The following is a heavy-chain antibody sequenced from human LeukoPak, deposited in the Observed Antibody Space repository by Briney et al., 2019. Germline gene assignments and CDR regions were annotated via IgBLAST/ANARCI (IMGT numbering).Heavy chain of an antibody. J-gene: IGHJ6*03. CDR3: ARDLHRVVVRGVPHYYYYMDV. V-gene: IGHV1-24*01. D-gene: IGHD3-10*01. Sequence: ASVKVSCKVSGYTLTELSMHWVRQAPGKGLEWMGGFDPEDGETIYAQKFQGRVTMTEDTSTDTAYMELSRLRSEDTAVYYCARDLHRVVVRGVPHYYYYMDVWGKGTTVTISS. CDR1: GYTLTELS. CDR2: FDPEDGET.